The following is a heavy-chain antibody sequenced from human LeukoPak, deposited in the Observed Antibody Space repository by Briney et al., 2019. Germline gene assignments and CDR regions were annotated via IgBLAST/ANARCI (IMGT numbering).Heavy chain of an antibody. CDR3: ARDPGRSGWDVAFDI. CDR1: GFTVSSNY. CDR2: LYSNGDT. J-gene: IGHJ3*02. D-gene: IGHD1-26*01. V-gene: IGHV3-66*03. Sequence: GGSLRLSCGASGFTVSSNYMTWVRQAPWKGLEWVSVLYSNGDTYYADSVKGRFTISRDNSKNTLYLQMNSLRAEDTAVYYCARDPGRSGWDVAFDIWGQGTMVTVSS.